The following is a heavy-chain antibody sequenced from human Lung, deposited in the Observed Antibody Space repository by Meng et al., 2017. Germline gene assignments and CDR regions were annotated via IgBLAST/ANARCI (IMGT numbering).Heavy chain of an antibody. V-gene: IGHV4-34*01. D-gene: IGHD4-11*01. CDR1: GGSFSDYD. Sequence: QVQLQQWGAGLLKPSASLSLTCVVSGGSFSDYDWSWIRQPPGKGLKWIGEINHSGSTNYNPSLESRATISVDTSQNNLSLKLRSVTAADSAVYYCARGPTTMAHDFDYWGQGTLVTVSS. CDR3: ARGPTTMAHDFDY. J-gene: IGHJ4*02. CDR2: INHSGST.